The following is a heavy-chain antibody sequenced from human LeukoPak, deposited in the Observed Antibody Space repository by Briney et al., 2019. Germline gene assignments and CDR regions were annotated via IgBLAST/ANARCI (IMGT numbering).Heavy chain of an antibody. CDR1: GFTFSSYA. CDR2: ITSISNT. D-gene: IGHD1-14*01. Sequence: AGSLRLSCAASGFTFSSYAMSWVRQAPGKGLEWVSTITSISNTYYPDSVKGRFTISRDNSRDTLYLQMNTLRAEDTAIYYCAHRTAFDYWGQGTLVTVSS. CDR3: AHRTAFDY. V-gene: IGHV3-23*01. J-gene: IGHJ4*02.